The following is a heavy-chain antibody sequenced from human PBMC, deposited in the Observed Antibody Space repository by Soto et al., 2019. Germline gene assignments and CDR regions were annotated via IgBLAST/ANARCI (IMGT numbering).Heavy chain of an antibody. D-gene: IGHD6-6*01. CDR1: GFTFSNYA. Sequence: GGSLRLSCAGSGFTFSNYAMSWVRQAPGRGLEWVSAISSAVNTYYADSVKGRFTISRDNSKNTLSLQMNSLRAEDTAVYYCAKQVRDGTSSPYYFDYWGQGTLVTVSS. CDR2: ISSAVNT. CDR3: AKQVRDGTSSPYYFDY. J-gene: IGHJ4*02. V-gene: IGHV3-23*01.